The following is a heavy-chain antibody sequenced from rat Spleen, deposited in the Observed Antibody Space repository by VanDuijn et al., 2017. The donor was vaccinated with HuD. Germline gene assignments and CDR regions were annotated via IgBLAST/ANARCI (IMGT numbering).Heavy chain of an antibody. D-gene: IGHD1-11*01. V-gene: IGHV5-29*01. CDR2: ISYDGSTT. Sequence: EVQLVESDGGLVQPGRSLKLSCAASGFTFSDYYLAWVRQAPTKGLEWVATISYDGSTTYYRDSVKGRFTISRDNAESTLYLQMDSLRSEATATYYCATRDGGYPHWGQGVMVTVSS. CDR1: GFTFSDYY. J-gene: IGHJ2*01. CDR3: ATRDGGYPH.